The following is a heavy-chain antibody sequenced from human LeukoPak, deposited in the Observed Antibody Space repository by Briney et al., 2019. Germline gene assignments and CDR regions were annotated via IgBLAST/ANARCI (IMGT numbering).Heavy chain of an antibody. D-gene: IGHD2-2*01. V-gene: IGHV1-18*01. Sequence: ASVKVSCKASGYTFTTFGISWVRQAPGQGLEWMGWITSYNGNANYAQNFQGRVTMTTNTSTSTAYMELRSLRSDDTAVYYCARHLVPAAIVDAFDIWGQGTMVTVSS. J-gene: IGHJ3*02. CDR2: ITSYNGNA. CDR1: GYTFTTFG. CDR3: ARHLVPAAIVDAFDI.